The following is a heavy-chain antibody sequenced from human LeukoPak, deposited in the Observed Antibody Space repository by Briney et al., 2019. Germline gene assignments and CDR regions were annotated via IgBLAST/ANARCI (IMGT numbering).Heavy chain of an antibody. V-gene: IGHV1-18*01. D-gene: IGHD3-10*01. J-gene: IGHJ5*02. CDR1: GYTFTSYG. Sequence: ASVKVSCTASGYTFTSYGISWVRQAPGQGLEWMGWISAYNGNTNYAQKLQGRVTMTTDTSTSTAYMELRSLRSDDTAVYYCAREADYYGSGSYYKLVGWLDPWGQGTLVTVSS. CDR2: ISAYNGNT. CDR3: AREADYYGSGSYYKLVGWLDP.